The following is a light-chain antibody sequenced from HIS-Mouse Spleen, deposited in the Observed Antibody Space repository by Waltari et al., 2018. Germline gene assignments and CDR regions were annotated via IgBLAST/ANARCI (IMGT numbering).Light chain of an antibody. Sequence: QSALTQPPSASGSPGQSVPISCTGTSSDVGGYNYVPWYQQHPGKAPKLMIYEVSNRPSGVPDRFSGSKSGNTASLTVSGLQAEDEADYYCSSYAGSNNSLYVFGTGTKVTVL. CDR3: SSYAGSNNSLYV. J-gene: IGLJ1*01. CDR2: EVS. CDR1: SSDVGGYNY. V-gene: IGLV2-8*01.